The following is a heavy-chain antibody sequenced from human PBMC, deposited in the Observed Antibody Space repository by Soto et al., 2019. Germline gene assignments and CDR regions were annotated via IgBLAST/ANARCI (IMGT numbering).Heavy chain of an antibody. CDR2: IYPGDSDT. CDR3: ARRDCSSTSCYLKEDYYYYGMDV. V-gene: IGHV5-51*01. Sequence: GESLKISCKASGYSFSTNWIGWVRQMPGKGLEWMGIIYPGDSDTRYSPSFQGQVTISADKSISTAYLQWSSLKASDTAMYYCARRDCSSTSCYLKEDYYYYGMDVWGQGTTVTVSS. J-gene: IGHJ6*02. D-gene: IGHD2-2*01. CDR1: GYSFSTNW.